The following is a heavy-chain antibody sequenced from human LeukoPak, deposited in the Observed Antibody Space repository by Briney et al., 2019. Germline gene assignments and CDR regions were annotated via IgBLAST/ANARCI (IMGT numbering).Heavy chain of an antibody. CDR3: ARGQGLGMTPFYYYGMDV. J-gene: IGHJ6*02. D-gene: IGHD7-27*01. V-gene: IGHV4-30-4*01. Sequence: SETLSLTCTVSGGSISSGDYYWSWIRQPTGKGLEWIGYIYYSGSTYYNPSLKSRVTISVDTSKNQFSLKLSSVTAADTAVYYCARGQGLGMTPFYYYGMDVWGQGTTVTVSS. CDR2: IYYSGST. CDR1: GGSISSGDYY.